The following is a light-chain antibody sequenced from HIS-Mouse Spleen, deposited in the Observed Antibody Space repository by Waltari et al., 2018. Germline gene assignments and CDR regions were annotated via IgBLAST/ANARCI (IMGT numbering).Light chain of an antibody. J-gene: IGKJ1*01. CDR3: QQLNSYPPT. CDR1: QGISSY. Sequence: IDLTHSLSFLSATVGNNHPFTCRASQGISSYLAWYQQKPGKAPKLLIYAASTLQSGVPSRFSGSGSGTEFTLTISSLQPEDFATYYCQQLNSYPPTFGQGTKVEIK. V-gene: IGKV1-9*01. CDR2: AAS.